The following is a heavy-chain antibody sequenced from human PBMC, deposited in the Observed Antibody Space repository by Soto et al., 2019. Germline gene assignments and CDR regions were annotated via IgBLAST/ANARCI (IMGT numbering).Heavy chain of an antibody. Sequence: GESLKISCKGSGYSFTSYWIGWVRQMPGKGLEWMGIIYPGDSDTRYSPSFQGQVTISADKSISTAYLQWSSLKASDTAMYYCARHGKYCSGGSCYCSHWGQGTLVTVSS. V-gene: IGHV5-51*01. CDR1: GYSFTSYW. J-gene: IGHJ4*02. CDR3: ARHGKYCSGGSCYCSH. D-gene: IGHD2-15*01. CDR2: IYPGDSDT.